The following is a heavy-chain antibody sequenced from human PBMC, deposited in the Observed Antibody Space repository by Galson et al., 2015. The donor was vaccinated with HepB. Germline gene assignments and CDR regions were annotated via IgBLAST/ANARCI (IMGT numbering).Heavy chain of an antibody. CDR2: ISWNSGSI. D-gene: IGHD1-7*01. CDR1: GFTFDDYA. CDR3: AKDRGSWNFDAFDI. Sequence: SLRLSCAASGFTFDDYAMHWVRQAPGKGLEWVSGISWNSGSIGYADSVKGRFTISRDNAKNSLYLQMNSLRAEDTALYYCAKDRGSWNFDAFDIWGQGTMVTVSS. V-gene: IGHV3-9*01. J-gene: IGHJ3*02.